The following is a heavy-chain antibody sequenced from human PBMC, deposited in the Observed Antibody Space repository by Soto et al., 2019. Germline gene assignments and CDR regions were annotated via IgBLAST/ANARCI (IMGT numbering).Heavy chain of an antibody. J-gene: IGHJ4*02. Sequence: QVQLVQSGAEVKKPGSSVKVSCKASGGTFSSYTISWVRQAPGQGLEWMGRIIPILGIANYAQKFQGRVTITADKSTSTADMELTSLSSEDTALYYCARDHFYYYGSVDYWGQGPLVTFSS. CDR1: GGTFSSYT. V-gene: IGHV1-69*08. D-gene: IGHD3-10*01. CDR3: ARDHFYYYGSVDY. CDR2: IIPILGIA.